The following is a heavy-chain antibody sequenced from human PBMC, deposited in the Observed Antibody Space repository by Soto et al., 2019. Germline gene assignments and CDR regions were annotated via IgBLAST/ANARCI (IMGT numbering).Heavy chain of an antibody. CDR1: GYTFTGYY. CDR3: VTGDHLVR. D-gene: IGHD6-6*01. Sequence: GASVKVSCKTSGYTFTGYYLNWVRQAPGRGLEWVGWINPKTGDTNNAQKFQGRVTMTTDTSISTGYMELSGLKSDDTAVYYCVTGDHLVRWGQGTRVTVPS. V-gene: IGHV1-2*02. CDR2: INPKTGDT. J-gene: IGHJ4*02.